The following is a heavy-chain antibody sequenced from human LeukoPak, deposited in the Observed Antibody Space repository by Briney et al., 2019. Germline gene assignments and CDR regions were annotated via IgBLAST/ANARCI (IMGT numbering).Heavy chain of an antibody. V-gene: IGHV3-30*18. CDR1: GFTFSSYG. J-gene: IGHJ4*02. D-gene: IGHD1-26*01. CDR3: AKSMVGATKTRGYYFDY. Sequence: PGGSLRLSCAASGFTFSSYGMHWVRQAPAKGLEWVAVVSYDGSNKYYADSVKGRFTISRDNSKNTLYLQMISLRAEDTAVYYCAKSMVGATKTRGYYFDYWGQGTLVTVSS. CDR2: VSYDGSNK.